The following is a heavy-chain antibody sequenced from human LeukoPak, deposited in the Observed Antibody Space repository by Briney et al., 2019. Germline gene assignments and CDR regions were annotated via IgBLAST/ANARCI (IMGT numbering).Heavy chain of an antibody. Sequence: GGSLRLSCAASGFTFSSYAMSWVRQAPGKGLEWVSAISGSGGSTYYADSVKGRFTISRDNSKNTLYLQMNSLRAEDTAVYYCAKLRAAAGFVFYYFDYWGQGTLVTVSS. CDR2: ISGSGGST. CDR3: AKLRAAAGFVFYYFDY. J-gene: IGHJ4*02. D-gene: IGHD6-13*01. CDR1: GFTFSSYA. V-gene: IGHV3-23*01.